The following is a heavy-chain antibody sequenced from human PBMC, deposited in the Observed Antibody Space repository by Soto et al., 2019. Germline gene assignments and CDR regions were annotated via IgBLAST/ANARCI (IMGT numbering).Heavy chain of an antibody. CDR3: ARTYYDVLTGFGLYLDL. D-gene: IGHD3-9*01. CDR1: GFSFSNYG. J-gene: IGHJ2*01. CDR2: IWYDGSKQ. V-gene: IGHV3-33*03. Sequence: QVQLVESGGGVVQPGRSLRLSCTASGFSFSNYGMHWARQAPGKGLEWVAFIWYDGSKQYHADSVKGRFTISRANSKNTLYLQMNSLRAEDTAVYFCARTYYDVLTGFGLYLDLWGRGTLVTVSS.